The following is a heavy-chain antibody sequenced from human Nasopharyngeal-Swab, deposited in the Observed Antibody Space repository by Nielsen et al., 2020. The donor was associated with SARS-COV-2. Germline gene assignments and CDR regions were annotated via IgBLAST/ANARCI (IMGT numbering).Heavy chain of an antibody. CDR3: ARVPYSGSRGVGY. Sequence: GGSLRLSCAASGFTFSSYWMHWVRQAPGKGLVWVSRINSDGSSTSYADSVKGRFTISRDNAKNTLYLQMNSLRAEDTAVNYCARVPYSGSRGVGYWGQGTLVTVSS. CDR2: INSDGSST. CDR1: GFTFSSYW. J-gene: IGHJ4*02. V-gene: IGHV3-74*01. D-gene: IGHD1-26*01.